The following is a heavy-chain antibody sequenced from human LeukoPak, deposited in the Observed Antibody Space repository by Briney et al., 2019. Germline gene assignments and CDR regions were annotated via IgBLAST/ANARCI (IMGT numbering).Heavy chain of an antibody. V-gene: IGHV3-23*01. Sequence: GGSLRPSCAASGFTFSSYAMTWVRQAPGKGLEWVSSISDSGGNTYYADPVKGRFTISRDNSKNTLYLQMNSLRAEDTALYYCAKGVKAWGQGTLVTVSS. CDR3: AKGVKA. D-gene: IGHD3-10*01. CDR1: GFTFSSYA. CDR2: ISDSGGNT. J-gene: IGHJ5*02.